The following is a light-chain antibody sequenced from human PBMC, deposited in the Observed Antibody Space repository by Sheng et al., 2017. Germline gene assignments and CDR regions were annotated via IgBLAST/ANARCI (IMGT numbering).Light chain of an antibody. CDR2: GAS. CDR3: QQYNNWPLT. Sequence: EIGMTQSPATLSVSPGERATLSCRAGQSVGSNLAWYQQKPGQAPRLLIYGASTRATGIPARFSGSGSGTEFTLTISSLQSEDFAVYYCQQYNNWPLTFGGGTKVEIK. J-gene: IGKJ4*01. V-gene: IGKV3-15*01. CDR1: QSVGSN.